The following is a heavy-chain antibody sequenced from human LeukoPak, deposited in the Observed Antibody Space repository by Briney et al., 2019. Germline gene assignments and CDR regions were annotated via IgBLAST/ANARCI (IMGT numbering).Heavy chain of an antibody. Sequence: GGSLRLSCAASGFTFSSYAMSWVRQAPGKGLEWVSAISGSGGSTYYADSVKVRFTISRDNSKNTLYLQMNSLRAEDTAVYYCAKDLVLRSASVAGTEDYWGQGTLVTVSS. D-gene: IGHD6-19*01. V-gene: IGHV3-23*01. CDR2: ISGSGGST. CDR1: GFTFSSYA. J-gene: IGHJ4*02. CDR3: AKDLVLRSASVAGTEDY.